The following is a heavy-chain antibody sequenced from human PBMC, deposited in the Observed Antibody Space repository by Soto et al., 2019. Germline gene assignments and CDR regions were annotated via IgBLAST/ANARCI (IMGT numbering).Heavy chain of an antibody. V-gene: IGHV1-69*01. J-gene: IGHJ5*01. CDR3: ARYVEVAGTRLWFDS. CDR2: IIPIFGRA. Sequence: QVQLVQSGADVKQPGSSVKVSCKVSGGPFSSYAINWVRQAPGQGLEWMGGIIPIFGRANYAEKFQDRVTISADGSTSTAYVEVSSLRSEDTAMYYCARYVEVAGTRLWFDSWGQGTLVTVSS. CDR1: GGPFSSYA. D-gene: IGHD6-19*01.